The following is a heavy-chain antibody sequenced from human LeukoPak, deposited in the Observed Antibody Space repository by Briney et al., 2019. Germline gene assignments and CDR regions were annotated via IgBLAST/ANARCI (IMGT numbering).Heavy chain of an antibody. J-gene: IGHJ6*02. Sequence: ASVNVSCKASGYTFTSYGISWVRQAPGQGLEWMGWISAYNGNTNYSQKLQGRVTMTTDTSTSTAYMKLRSLRSDDTAVYYCARENYDFWSGYYRRYYYYYGMDVWGQGTTVTVSS. V-gene: IGHV1-18*01. CDR1: GYTFTSYG. CDR3: ARENYDFWSGYYRRYYYYYGMDV. D-gene: IGHD3-3*01. CDR2: ISAYNGNT.